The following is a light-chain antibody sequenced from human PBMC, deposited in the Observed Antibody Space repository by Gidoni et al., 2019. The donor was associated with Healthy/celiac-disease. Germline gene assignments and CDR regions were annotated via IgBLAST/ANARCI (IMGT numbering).Light chain of an antibody. Sequence: EIVLTQSPGTLSLSPGERATLSCRASQSVSSSYLAWYQQKPGQAPRLLIYGASSRPTGIPDRFSGSGSGTDFTLTISRLEPEDFAVYYCQQYGSSPLVTFXGXTKVEIK. V-gene: IGKV3-20*01. CDR1: QSVSSSY. CDR3: QQYGSSPLVT. CDR2: GAS. J-gene: IGKJ4*01.